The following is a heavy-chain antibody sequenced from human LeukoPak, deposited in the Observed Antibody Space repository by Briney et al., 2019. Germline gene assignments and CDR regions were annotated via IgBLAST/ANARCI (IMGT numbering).Heavy chain of an antibody. D-gene: IGHD6-19*01. J-gene: IGHJ4*02. CDR3: ARDIAVAGTPLRSDY. Sequence: SETLSLTCAVSGGSISSSNWWSWVRQPPGKGLEWIGEIYHSGSTNYNPSLKGRVTISVDKSKNQFSLKLSSVTAADTAVYYCARDIAVAGTPLRSDYWGQGTLVTVSS. V-gene: IGHV4-4*02. CDR2: IYHSGST. CDR1: GGSISSSNW.